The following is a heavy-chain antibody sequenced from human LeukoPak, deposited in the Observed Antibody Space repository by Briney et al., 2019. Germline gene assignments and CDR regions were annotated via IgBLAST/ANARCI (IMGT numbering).Heavy chain of an antibody. CDR3: ARVGQWLTLVSFDY. CDR1: GYTFTSYG. Sequence: ASVKVSCKASGYTFTSYGISWVRQAPGQGLEWMGWISAYNGNTNYAQKLQGRVTMTTDTSTSTAYMQLRSLRSDDTAVYYCARVGQWLTLVSFDYWGQGTLVTVSS. J-gene: IGHJ4*02. V-gene: IGHV1-18*01. CDR2: ISAYNGNT. D-gene: IGHD6-19*01.